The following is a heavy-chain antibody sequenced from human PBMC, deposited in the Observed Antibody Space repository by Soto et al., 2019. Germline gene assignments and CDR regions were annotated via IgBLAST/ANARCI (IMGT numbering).Heavy chain of an antibody. CDR1: GFSLSTSGVG. Sequence: QITLKESGPTLVKPTQTLTLTCTFSGFSLSTSGVGVGWIRQPPGKALEWLALIYWDDDKRYSPSLKSRLTIPKATSKNQVVLTMTNMDPVDTATYYCALTYYGSGSYYNVRWFDPWGQGTLVTVSS. CDR3: ALTYYGSGSYYNVRWFDP. J-gene: IGHJ5*02. V-gene: IGHV2-5*02. D-gene: IGHD3-10*01. CDR2: IYWDDDK.